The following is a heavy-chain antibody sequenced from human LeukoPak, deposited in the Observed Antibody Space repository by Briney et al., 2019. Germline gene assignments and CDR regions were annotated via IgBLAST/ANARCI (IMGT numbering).Heavy chain of an antibody. D-gene: IGHD6-6*01. CDR3: AKDRGQLVPFDY. Sequence: GSLRLSCAASGFTFSSYGMHWVRQAPGKGLEWVAFIRYDGSNKYYADSVKGRFTISRDNSKNTLYLQMNSLRAEDTAVYYCAKDRGQLVPFDYWGQGTLVTVSS. V-gene: IGHV3-30*02. CDR2: IRYDGSNK. CDR1: GFTFSSYG. J-gene: IGHJ4*02.